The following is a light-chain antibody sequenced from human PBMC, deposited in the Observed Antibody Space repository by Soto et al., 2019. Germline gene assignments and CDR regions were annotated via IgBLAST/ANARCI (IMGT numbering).Light chain of an antibody. Sequence: QSALTQPASVSGSPGQSITISCTGTSSDIGGYNFVSWYQQHPGKAPKLMIYEVSNRPSGVSNRFSGSKSGNTASLTISGLQAEDEADYYCNSYTTRTTRVVFGGGTKLTVL. V-gene: IGLV2-14*01. CDR3: NSYTTRTTRVV. J-gene: IGLJ2*01. CDR2: EVS. CDR1: SSDIGGYNF.